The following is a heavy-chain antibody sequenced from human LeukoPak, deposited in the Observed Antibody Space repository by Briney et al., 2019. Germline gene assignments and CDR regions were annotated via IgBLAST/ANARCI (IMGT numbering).Heavy chain of an antibody. V-gene: IGHV1-8*01. CDR3: ARGYYGS. J-gene: IGHJ5*02. D-gene: IGHD3-10*01. Sequence: ASVTVSCTASGYTFTIYHINWVRQATGQGLEWMGWMNPNSGNTAYAQKFQGRVTMTRNTSISTAYMELSSLRSEDTAVYYCARGYYGSWGQGTLVTVSS. CDR1: GYTFTIYH. CDR2: MNPNSGNT.